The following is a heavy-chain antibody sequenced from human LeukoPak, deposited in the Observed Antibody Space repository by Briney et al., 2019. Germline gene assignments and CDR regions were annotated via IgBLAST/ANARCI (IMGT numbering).Heavy chain of an antibody. CDR2: INHSGST. V-gene: IGHV4-34*01. D-gene: IGHD3-9*01. J-gene: IGHJ4*02. CDR3: ARARRAGYYSGVWVFDY. CDR1: GGSFSGYY. Sequence: SETLSLTCAVYGGSFSGYYWSWIRQPPGKGLEWIGEINHSGSTNYNPSLKSRVTISVDTSKNQFSLKLSSVTAADTAVYYCARARRAGYYSGVWVFDYWGQGTLVTVSS.